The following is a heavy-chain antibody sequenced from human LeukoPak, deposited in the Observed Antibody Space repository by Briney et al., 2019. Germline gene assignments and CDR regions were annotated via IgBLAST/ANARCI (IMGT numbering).Heavy chain of an antibody. V-gene: IGHV3-74*01. D-gene: IGHD3-3*01. Sequence: GGSLRLSCAASGFTFSNFWMHWVRQAPGKGLVWVALIYGDGSFTRYADSVKGRFTISRDNAKNTVYLQMNSLRADDTAVYYCARDFTPEWFDIHWGQGTLVTVS. CDR3: ARDFTPEWFDIH. CDR2: IYGDGSFT. J-gene: IGHJ4*02. CDR1: GFTFSNFW.